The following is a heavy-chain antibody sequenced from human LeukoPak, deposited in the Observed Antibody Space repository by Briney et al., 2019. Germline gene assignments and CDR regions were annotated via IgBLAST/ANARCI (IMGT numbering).Heavy chain of an antibody. J-gene: IGHJ6*03. V-gene: IGHV1-2*02. CDR3: ARGGLRVMVYRLYYMDV. CDR2: INPNSGGT. Sequence: GASVKVSCKASGYTFTGYYMNWVRQAPGQGLEWMGWINPNSGGTNYAQKFQGRVTMTRDTSISTAYMELTRLRSDDTAVYYCARGGLRVMVYRLYYMDVWGKGSTVTVSS. D-gene: IGHD2-8*01. CDR1: GYTFTGYY.